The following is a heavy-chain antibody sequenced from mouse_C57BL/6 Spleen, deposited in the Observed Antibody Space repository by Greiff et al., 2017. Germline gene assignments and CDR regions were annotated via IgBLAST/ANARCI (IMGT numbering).Heavy chain of an antibody. CDR1: GYAFSSSW. J-gene: IGHJ2*01. CDR2: FYPGDGDT. V-gene: IGHV1-82*01. CDR3: ARGDDYHEPWGY. Sequence: VQLQQSRPELVKPGASVKISCKASGYAFSSSWMNWVKQRPGTGLAWIGRFYPGDGDTNYNGKFKGKATLTADKSSSTAYMQRSSLTDEDSAVYCCARGDDYHEPWGYWGQGTTLTVAS. D-gene: IGHD2-4*01.